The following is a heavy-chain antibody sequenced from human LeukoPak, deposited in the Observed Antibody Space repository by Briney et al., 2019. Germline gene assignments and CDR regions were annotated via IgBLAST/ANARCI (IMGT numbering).Heavy chain of an antibody. CDR1: GGSISSYSYY. CDR2: IYYSGST. J-gene: IGHJ4*02. CDR3: ARWASSSAYYY. D-gene: IGHD3-22*01. V-gene: IGHV4-61*01. Sequence: PSETLSLTCTVSGGSISSYSYYWGWIRQPPGKGLEWIGYIYYSGSTNYNPSLKSRVTISVDTSKNQFSLKLSSVTAADTAVYYCARWASSSAYYYWGQGTLVTVSS.